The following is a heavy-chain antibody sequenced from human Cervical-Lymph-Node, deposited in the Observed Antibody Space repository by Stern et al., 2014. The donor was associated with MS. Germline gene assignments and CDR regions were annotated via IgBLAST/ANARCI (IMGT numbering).Heavy chain of an antibody. J-gene: IGHJ4*02. CDR1: GFSLSTSGVG. V-gene: IGHV2-5*02. CDR3: ARRTSVQTTPLFDY. Sequence: QVTLKESGPTLVKPTQTLTLTCTFSGFSLSTSGVGVGWIRQPPGKALEWLALIYWDDDKRYSPSLKSRLTITKDTSKNQVVLTVNNMDPVDTATYYCARRTSVQTTPLFDYWGQGTLVTVSS. D-gene: IGHD4/OR15-4a*01. CDR2: IYWDDDK.